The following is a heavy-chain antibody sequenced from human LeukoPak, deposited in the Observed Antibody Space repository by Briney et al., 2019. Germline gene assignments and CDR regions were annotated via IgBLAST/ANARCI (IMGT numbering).Heavy chain of an antibody. CDR2: IWHDGSAE. CDR3: AKDSRGDWSGYFDY. D-gene: IGHD2-21*02. V-gene: IGHV3-33*03. CDR1: GFIFSSYG. J-gene: IGHJ4*02. Sequence: QTGGPLRLSCAASGFIFSSYGMYWVRQAPGKGLEWVAVIWHDGSAEFYADSVKGRFTISRDDSKNTVYLQMNSLRVEDTALYYCAKDSRGDWSGYFDYWGQGILVTVSS.